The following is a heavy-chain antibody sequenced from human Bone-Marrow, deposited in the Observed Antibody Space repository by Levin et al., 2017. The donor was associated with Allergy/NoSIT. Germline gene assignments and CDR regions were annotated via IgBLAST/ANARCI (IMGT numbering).Heavy chain of an antibody. D-gene: IGHD3-10*01. CDR2: IYPDDSDT. CDR1: GYNFADYW. V-gene: IGHV5-51*01. Sequence: KVSCEGSGYNFADYWIGWVRQMPGKGLEWMGIIYPDDSDTRYSPSFQGHVSISADKSSSAAYLQWNNLKASDTAMYYCATSTTGDDYFDYWGQGSWVTVSS. J-gene: IGHJ4*02. CDR3: ATSTTGDDYFDY.